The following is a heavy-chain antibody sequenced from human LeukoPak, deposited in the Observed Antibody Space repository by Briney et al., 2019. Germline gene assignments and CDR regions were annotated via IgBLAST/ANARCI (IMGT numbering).Heavy chain of an antibody. Sequence: ASVKVSCKASGYTFTSYYMHWGRQAPGQGLEWMGIINASGGSTIYAQKFQGRVTMTRDTSTSTAYMELSSLRSEDTAVYYCARGDSNYYYGMDVWGQGTTVTVSS. D-gene: IGHD4-11*01. CDR2: INASGGST. V-gene: IGHV1-46*01. CDR1: GYTFTSYY. J-gene: IGHJ6*02. CDR3: ARGDSNYYYGMDV.